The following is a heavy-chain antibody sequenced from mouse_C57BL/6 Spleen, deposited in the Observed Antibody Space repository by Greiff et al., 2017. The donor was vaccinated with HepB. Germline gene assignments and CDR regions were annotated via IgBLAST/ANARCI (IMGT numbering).Heavy chain of an antibody. J-gene: IGHJ1*03. CDR2: IYPSDSET. Sequence: QVQLQQPGAELVRPGSSVKLSCKASGYTFTSYWMDWVKQRPGQGLEWIGNIYPSDSETNYNQKFKDKATLTVDKSSSTAYMQLSSLTSEDSAVYYCAREGLGRYFDVWGTGTTVTVSS. CDR3: AREGLGRYFDV. V-gene: IGHV1-61*01. D-gene: IGHD4-1*01. CDR1: GYTFTSYW.